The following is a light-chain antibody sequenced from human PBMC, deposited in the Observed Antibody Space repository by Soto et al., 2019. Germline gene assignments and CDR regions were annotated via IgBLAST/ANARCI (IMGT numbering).Light chain of an antibody. Sequence: EIVMTQSPATLSVSPWERATLSCRASQSVGDYLAWYQQKPGQAPRLLIYDASNRAAGVPYRFRGSGSGTDFTLTISSVEPEDFGVYYCQQRSDWPPITFGQGTRLEIK. CDR1: QSVGDY. V-gene: IGKV3-11*01. J-gene: IGKJ5*01. CDR3: QQRSDWPPIT. CDR2: DAS.